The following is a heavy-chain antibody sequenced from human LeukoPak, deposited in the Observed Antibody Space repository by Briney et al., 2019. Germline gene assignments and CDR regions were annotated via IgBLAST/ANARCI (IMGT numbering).Heavy chain of an antibody. V-gene: IGHV4-61*02. J-gene: IGHJ2*01. CDR2: IYTSGST. CDR1: AGSISSVSYY. Sequence: PSETLSLTCTVSAGSISSVSYYWSWIRQPAGKGLEWIGRIYTSGSTNYNPSLKSRVTISVVTSKNQFSLKVRSVTAADTAVYYCAREREGYFDLWGRGTLVTVSS. CDR3: AREREGYFDL.